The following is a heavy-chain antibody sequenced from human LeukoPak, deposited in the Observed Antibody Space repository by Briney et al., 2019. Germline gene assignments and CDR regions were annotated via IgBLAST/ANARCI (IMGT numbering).Heavy chain of an antibody. CDR3: ARDWGGYCSSTSCYEAPDWFDP. CDR1: GYTFTSYG. Sequence: ASVKVSCKASGYTFTSYGISWVRQAPGQGLEWMGWISAYNGNTNYAQKLQGRVTMTTDTSTSTAYMELRSLRSDDTAVYYCARDWGGYCSSTSCYEAPDWFDPWGQGTLVTVSS. V-gene: IGHV1-18*01. CDR2: ISAYNGNT. J-gene: IGHJ5*02. D-gene: IGHD2-2*01.